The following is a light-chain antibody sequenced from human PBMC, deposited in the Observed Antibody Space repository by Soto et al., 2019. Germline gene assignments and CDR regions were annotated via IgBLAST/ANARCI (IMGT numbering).Light chain of an antibody. J-gene: IGKJ4*01. CDR2: DAS. CDR1: QSVSSY. CDR3: QQRSNSPRT. V-gene: IGKV3-11*01. Sequence: IEFTQSRATLSLSPWERPTLSCRASQSVSSYLAWYQQKPGQAPRLLIYDASSRDTGIPARFSGSGSGTDFTLTISSLEPEDFAVYYCQQRSNSPRTFGRGTKVDIK.